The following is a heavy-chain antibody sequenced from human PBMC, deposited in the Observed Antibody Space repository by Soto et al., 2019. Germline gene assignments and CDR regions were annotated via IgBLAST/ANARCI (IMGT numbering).Heavy chain of an antibody. D-gene: IGHD5-12*01. CDR2: ISYDGSNK. Sequence: GGSLRLSCAASGFTFSSYAMHWVRQAPGKGLEWVAVISYDGSNKYYADSVKGRFTISRDNSKNTLYLQMNSLRAEDTAVYYCARDFPTKRGYSGYDPPYGMDVWGQGTTVTVSS. CDR3: ARDFPTKRGYSGYDPPYGMDV. V-gene: IGHV3-30-3*01. CDR1: GFTFSSYA. J-gene: IGHJ6*02.